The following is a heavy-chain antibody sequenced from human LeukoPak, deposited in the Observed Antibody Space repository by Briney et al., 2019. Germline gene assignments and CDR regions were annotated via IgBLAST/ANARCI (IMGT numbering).Heavy chain of an antibody. CDR3: ARETVHYGMDV. V-gene: IGHV3-11*06. CDR2: ISSSSSYT. J-gene: IGHJ6*04. D-gene: IGHD2-21*02. CDR1: GFTFSDYY. Sequence: PGGSLRLSCAASGFTFSDYYMSWIRQAPGKGLEGVSYISSSSSYTNYADSVKGRFTISRDNAKNSLYLQMNSLRAEDTAVYYCARETVHYGMDVWGKGTTVTVSS.